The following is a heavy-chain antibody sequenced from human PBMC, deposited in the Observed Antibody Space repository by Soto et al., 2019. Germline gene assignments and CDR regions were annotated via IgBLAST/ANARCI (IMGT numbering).Heavy chain of an antibody. V-gene: IGHV3-11*01. D-gene: IGHD3-10*01. CDR3: VRDRDRRWFDP. CDR1: GFIFSDFY. J-gene: IGHJ5*02. CDR2: ISSDGDST. Sequence: QLVESGGGLVKPGGSLRLSCEASGFIFSDFYIAWIRQAPGKGLEWVSYISSDGDSTYADSVKGRFTISRDNAKNSLYLQMNSLRVEDTAVYYCVRDRDRRWFDPWGQGTRVTVSS.